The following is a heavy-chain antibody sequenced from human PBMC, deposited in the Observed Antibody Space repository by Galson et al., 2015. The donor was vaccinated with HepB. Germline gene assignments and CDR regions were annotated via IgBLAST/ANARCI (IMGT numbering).Heavy chain of an antibody. D-gene: IGHD3-10*01. Sequence: SVKVSCKASGYTFTGYYMHWVRQAPGQGLEWMGWINPNSGGTNYAQKFQGSVTMTTDTSTNTAYMEVRSLTSADTAVYYCARSGGVSSYYYYGMDVWGQGTTVTVSS. CDR2: INPNSGGT. J-gene: IGHJ6*02. CDR1: GYTFTGYY. CDR3: ARSGGVSSYYYYGMDV. V-gene: IGHV1-2*02.